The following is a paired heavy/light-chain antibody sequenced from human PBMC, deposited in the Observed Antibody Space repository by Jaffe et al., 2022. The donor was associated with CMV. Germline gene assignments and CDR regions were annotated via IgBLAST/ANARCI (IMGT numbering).Light chain of an antibody. CDR1: STDVGGYDF. V-gene: IGLV2-14*03. CDR2: DVT. J-gene: IGLJ2*01. CDR3: SSYTARNTPV. Sequence: QSALTQPASVSGSPGQSITISCSGTSTDVGGYDFVSWYQQHPGKAPKLMIYDVTNRPSGISNRFSGSKSGNTASLTISGLQPEDEADYYCSSYTARNTPVFGGGTKLTVL.
Heavy chain of an antibody. D-gene: IGHD1-26*01. CDR1: GYTLSELS. CDR2: FDPEDSET. J-gene: IGHJ4*02. CDR3: ATAIYSGGYYFLRYFDN. Sequence: QVQLVQSGAEVKRPGASVRVSCKVSGYTLSELSIHWVRQAPGKGLEWLGGFDPEDSETFYAQKFQGRVTMTEDTSTDTAYMDLSSLRSEDTALYYCATAIYSGGYYFLRYFDNWGQGTLVTVSS. V-gene: IGHV1-24*01.